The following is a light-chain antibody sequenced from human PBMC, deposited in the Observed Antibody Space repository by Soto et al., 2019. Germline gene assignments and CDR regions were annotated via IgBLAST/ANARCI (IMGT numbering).Light chain of an antibody. CDR1: QGISNY. CDR3: KKYDRAPFT. V-gene: IGKV1-27*01. Sequence: DIQMTQSPSSLSAYLGDRVTITCRASQGISNYLAWCQQKPGRLPKLLLFGAYTLQSGVQARFSGSGSGTLFTLTINGLLPEDVATYYCKKYDRAPFTFGPGTKVDIK. J-gene: IGKJ3*01. CDR2: GAY.